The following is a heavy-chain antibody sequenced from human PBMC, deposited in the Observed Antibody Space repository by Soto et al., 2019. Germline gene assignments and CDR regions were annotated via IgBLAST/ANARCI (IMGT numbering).Heavy chain of an antibody. CDR3: ARSGIQLWFLDAFDF. J-gene: IGHJ3*01. CDR2: INPNSGGT. Sequence: ASVKVSCKASGYTFTGYYMHWVRQAPGQGLEWMGWINPNSGGTNYAQKFQGWVTMTRDTSISTAYMELSRLRSDDTAVYYCARSGIQLWFLDAFDFWGQGSMVTVSS. D-gene: IGHD5-18*01. CDR1: GYTFTGYY. V-gene: IGHV1-2*04.